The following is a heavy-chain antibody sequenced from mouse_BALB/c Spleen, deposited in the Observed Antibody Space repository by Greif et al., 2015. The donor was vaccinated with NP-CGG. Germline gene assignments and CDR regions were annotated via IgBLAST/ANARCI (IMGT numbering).Heavy chain of an antibody. CDR1: GFTFSSYA. Sequence: EVKLMESGGGLVKPGGSLKLSCAASGFTFSSYAMSWVRQTPEKRLEWVATISSGGSYTYYPDSVKGRFTISGDNAKNTLYLQMSSLRSEDTAMYYCARQGGVLLRFYAMDYWGQGTSVTVSS. D-gene: IGHD1-1*01. J-gene: IGHJ4*01. V-gene: IGHV5-9-3*01. CDR3: ARQGGVLLRFYAMDY. CDR2: ISSGGSYT.